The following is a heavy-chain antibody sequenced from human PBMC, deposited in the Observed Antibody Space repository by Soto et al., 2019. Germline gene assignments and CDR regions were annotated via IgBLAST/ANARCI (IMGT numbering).Heavy chain of an antibody. V-gene: IGHV1-69*06. D-gene: IGHD6-13*01. CDR1: GGTFSSYA. Sequence: SVKVSCKASGGTFSSYAISWVRQAPGQGLEWMGGIIPIFGTANYAQKFQGRVTITADKSTSTAYMELSSLRSEDTAVYYCARVKGLAAAGTYYYYGMDVWGQGTTVTVSS. CDR3: ARVKGLAAAGTYYYYGMDV. J-gene: IGHJ6*02. CDR2: IIPIFGTA.